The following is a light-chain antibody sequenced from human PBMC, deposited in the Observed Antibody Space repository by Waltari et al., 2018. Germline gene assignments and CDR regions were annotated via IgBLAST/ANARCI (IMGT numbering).Light chain of an antibody. CDR1: SLRRYY. CDR3: HSRDSSSTRF. V-gene: IGLV3-19*01. Sequence: SSELTQDPTVSVALGQTVRITCQGDSLRRYYPSWYQQRPGPAPILVLYGQNSRPSVIPDRFSGSISGNTASLTITGAQAEDEADYYCHSRDSSSTRFFGGGTRLTV. J-gene: IGLJ2*01. CDR2: GQN.